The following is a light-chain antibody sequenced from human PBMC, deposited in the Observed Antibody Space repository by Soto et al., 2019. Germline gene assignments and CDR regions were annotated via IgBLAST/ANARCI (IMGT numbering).Light chain of an antibody. CDR3: SSDKHINTRACV. J-gene: IGLJ1*01. V-gene: IGLV2-14*01. CDR1: SGDIGSYNR. Sequence: QAVLTQPASVSGSPGQSITISCTVTSGDIGSYNRVSWYQQHPGKAPKLIIYEVTDRPSGVSNRFSGSKSGNPASLTISGLQAEDEAEYYCSSDKHINTRACVFGPVTTLTV. CDR2: EVT.